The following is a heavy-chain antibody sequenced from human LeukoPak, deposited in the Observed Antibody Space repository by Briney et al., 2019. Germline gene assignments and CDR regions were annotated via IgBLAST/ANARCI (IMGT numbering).Heavy chain of an antibody. CDR3: AKDPEGYWYYFDY. CDR1: GFTFSTYG. V-gene: IGHV3-23*01. D-gene: IGHD2-8*02. Sequence: GGSLRLSCAASGFTFSTYGMSWVRQAPGKGLEWVSAISGSGGSTYYADSVKGRFTISRDNSKNTLYLQMNSLRAEDTAVYYCAKDPEGYWYYFDYWGQGTLVTVSS. J-gene: IGHJ4*02. CDR2: ISGSGGST.